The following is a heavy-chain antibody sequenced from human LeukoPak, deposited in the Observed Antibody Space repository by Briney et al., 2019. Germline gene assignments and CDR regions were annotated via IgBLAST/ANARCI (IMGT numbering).Heavy chain of an antibody. CDR1: GGSISSGGYY. Sequence: SQTLSLTCTVSGGSISSGGYYWSWIRQHPGKGLEWIGYIYYSGSTYYNPSLKSRVTISVDTSKNQFSLKLTSVTAADTAVYYCARGVLPAPNWFEPWGQGTLVTVSS. CDR3: ARGVLPAPNWFEP. J-gene: IGHJ5*02. D-gene: IGHD2-2*01. V-gene: IGHV4-31*03. CDR2: IYYSGST.